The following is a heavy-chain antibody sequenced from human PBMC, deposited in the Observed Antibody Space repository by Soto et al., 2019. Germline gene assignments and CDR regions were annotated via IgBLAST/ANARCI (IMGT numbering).Heavy chain of an antibody. J-gene: IGHJ6*02. CDR3: AKVVRADSTSSNFYYYSGMDV. V-gene: IGHV3-30*18. D-gene: IGHD6-6*01. Sequence: QVQMVESGGGVVQPGRSLRLACAASGFSFSTYGMHWVRQAPGKGLEWMAVISNDGSNKYHADSVKGRFTISRDNSKDTLFLQMNSLRGEDTAVYYCAKVVRADSTSSNFYYYSGMDVWGQGTTVTVSS. CDR1: GFSFSTYG. CDR2: ISNDGSNK.